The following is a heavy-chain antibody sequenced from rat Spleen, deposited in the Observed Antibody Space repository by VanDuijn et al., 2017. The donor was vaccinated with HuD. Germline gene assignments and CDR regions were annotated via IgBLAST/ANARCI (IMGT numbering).Heavy chain of an antibody. J-gene: IGHJ3*01. CDR1: GFTFSDYA. CDR2: IIYDGSSN. Sequence: VQMVESGGGLLQPGMSLKLSCAASGFTFSDYAMAWVRQALKKGLDCVATIIYDGSSNYYRDSVKSRFTVSGDNAKRTLYLQMDSLRSEDTATYYCTSHYDGTYPFTYWGQGTLVTVSS. V-gene: IGHV5-17*01. D-gene: IGHD1-12*02. CDR3: TSHYDGTYPFTY.